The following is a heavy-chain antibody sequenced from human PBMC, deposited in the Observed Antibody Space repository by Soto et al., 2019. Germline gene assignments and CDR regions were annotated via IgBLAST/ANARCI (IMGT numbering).Heavy chain of an antibody. CDR1: GFTFSSYA. J-gene: IGHJ4*02. CDR3: ARPKASLYYFDY. CDR2: ISSNGGST. V-gene: IGHV3-64*01. Sequence: GGSLRLSCAASGFTFSSYAMHWVRQAPGKGLEYVSAISSNGGSTYYANSVKGRFTISRDNSKNTLYLQMGSLRAEDMAVYYCARPKASLYYFDYWGQGTLVTVSS.